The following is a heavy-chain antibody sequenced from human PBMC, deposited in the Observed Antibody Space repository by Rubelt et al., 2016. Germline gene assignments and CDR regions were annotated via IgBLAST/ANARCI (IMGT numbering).Heavy chain of an antibody. CDR1: GFTLSSYW. CDR2: IKQDGSEK. V-gene: IGHV3-7*03. Sequence: EVQLVESGGDLVQPGGSLRLSCAASGFTLSSYWMSWVRQAPGKGLEWVANIKQDGSEKYYVDSAKGRFTMSRDNSKNNLHLQVNNLRAEDTASYYLAKQPDVGSYYYFHSWGQGALVTVSS. CDR3: AKQPDVGSYYYFHS. J-gene: IGHJ4*02. D-gene: IGHD1-26*01.